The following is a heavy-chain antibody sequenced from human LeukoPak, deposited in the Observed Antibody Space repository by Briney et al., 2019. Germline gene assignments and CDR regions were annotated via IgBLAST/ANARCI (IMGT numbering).Heavy chain of an antibody. CDR2: INPNSGGT. Sequence: ASVKVSCKASGYTFTGYYMHWVRQAPGQGLEWMGWINPNSGGTNYAQKFQGRVTMTSDTSISTAYMELSRLRSDDTAVYYCARGGVYSSGSPYFDYWGQGTLVTVSS. D-gene: IGHD6-19*01. J-gene: IGHJ4*02. V-gene: IGHV1-2*02. CDR1: GYTFTGYY. CDR3: ARGGVYSSGSPYFDY.